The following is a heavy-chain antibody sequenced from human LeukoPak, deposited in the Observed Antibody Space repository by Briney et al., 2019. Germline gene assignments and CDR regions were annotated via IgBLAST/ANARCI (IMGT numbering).Heavy chain of an antibody. CDR2: INHSGST. Sequence: SETLSLTCAVDGGSFSGSYWGWIRQPPGKGLGWVGEINHSGSTNYNPSLKSRVTISVDTSKNQFSLKLSSVTAADTAVYYCARLYYYGSGSYYKSLSYFDYWGQGTLVTVSS. CDR3: ARLYYYGSGSYYKSLSYFDY. D-gene: IGHD3-10*01. J-gene: IGHJ4*02. CDR1: GGSFSGSY. V-gene: IGHV4-34*01.